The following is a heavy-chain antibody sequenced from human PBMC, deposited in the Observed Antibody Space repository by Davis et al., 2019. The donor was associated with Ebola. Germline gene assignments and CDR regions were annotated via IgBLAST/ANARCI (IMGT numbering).Heavy chain of an antibody. V-gene: IGHV1-69*06. CDR2: IIPMFGTA. J-gene: IGHJ6*02. CDR3: ARSRYSNYVHYYYYGMDV. D-gene: IGHD4-11*01. Sequence: SVKVSCKASGGTFSSYAISWVRQAPGQGLAWMGGIIPMFGTANYAQKFQGRVTITADKSTSTAYMELSSLRSEDTAVYYCARSRYSNYVHYYYYGMDVWGQGTTVTVSS. CDR1: GGTFSSYA.